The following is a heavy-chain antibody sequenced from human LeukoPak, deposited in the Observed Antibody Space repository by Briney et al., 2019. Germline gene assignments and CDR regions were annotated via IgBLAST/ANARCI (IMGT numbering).Heavy chain of an antibody. CDR3: ARDPNEQQLVLYFFDY. Sequence: ASVKVSCKASGYTFTGYYIHWVRQAPGLGLEWMGWINPKSGGTNYAQKFQGRVTMTRDTSLSTAYMELSRLRSDDTAVYFCARDPNEQQLVLYFFDYWGQGTLVTVSS. CDR1: GYTFTGYY. J-gene: IGHJ4*02. V-gene: IGHV1-2*02. D-gene: IGHD6-13*01. CDR2: INPKSGGT.